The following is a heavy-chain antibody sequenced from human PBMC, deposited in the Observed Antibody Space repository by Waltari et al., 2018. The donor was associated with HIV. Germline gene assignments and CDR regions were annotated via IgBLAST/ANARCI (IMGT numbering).Heavy chain of an antibody. CDR1: EYAFTGYY. CDR2: INPNSGGT. V-gene: IGHV1-2*02. J-gene: IGHJ2*01. CDR3: ARGAATGPYWYFDL. Sequence: QVQLVQSGAEVKKHGASVRVSCKPSEYAFTGYYIHWVRQAPGQGLEWMGWINPNSGGTNYAQKFQGRVSMTRDTSIGTAYMELSRLRSDDTAIYYCARGAATGPYWYFDLWGRGTLVAVSS. D-gene: IGHD6-13*01.